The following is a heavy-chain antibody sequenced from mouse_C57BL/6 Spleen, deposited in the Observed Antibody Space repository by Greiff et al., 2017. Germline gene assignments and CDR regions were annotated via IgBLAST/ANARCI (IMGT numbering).Heavy chain of an antibody. Sequence: EVKLMESEGGLVQPGSSMKLSCTASGFTFSDYYMAWVRQVPEKGLEWVANINYDGSSTYYLDSLKSRFIISRDNAKNILYLQMSSLKSEDTATYYCARDIITTGNWYCDVWGTGTTVTVSS. J-gene: IGHJ1*03. CDR2: INYDGSST. D-gene: IGHD1-1*01. CDR1: GFTFSDYY. V-gene: IGHV5-16*01. CDR3: ARDIITTGNWYCDV.